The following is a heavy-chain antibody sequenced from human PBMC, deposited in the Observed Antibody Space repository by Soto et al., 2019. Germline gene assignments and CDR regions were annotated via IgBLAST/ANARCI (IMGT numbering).Heavy chain of an antibody. CDR3: AHRAYFDSGKQFDY. J-gene: IGHJ4*02. D-gene: IGHD3-10*01. Sequence: QITLKESGPPLVKPTQTLTLTCTFSGFSLSTSGVGVGWIRQPPGKALEWLAIIYWDDEKRYSPSLKTRLTVTQDTSKNQGVLTMTNVDPVDTATYYCAHRAYFDSGKQFDYWGQGTLVSVSS. V-gene: IGHV2-5*02. CDR1: GFSLSTSGVG. CDR2: IYWDDEK.